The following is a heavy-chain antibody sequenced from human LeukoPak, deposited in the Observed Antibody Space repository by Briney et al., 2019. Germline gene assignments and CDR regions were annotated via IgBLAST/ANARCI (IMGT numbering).Heavy chain of an antibody. D-gene: IGHD3-22*01. Sequence: GGSLRLSCAASGFTFSSYGMHWVRQAPGKGLEWVAVISFNASNKYYADSVKGRFTISRDNSKNTLYLQMNSLRAEDTAVYYCANNRGYYDSSGYYYVYWGQGTLVTVSS. CDR3: ANNRGYYDSSGYYYVY. CDR2: ISFNASNK. V-gene: IGHV3-30*18. J-gene: IGHJ4*02. CDR1: GFTFSSYG.